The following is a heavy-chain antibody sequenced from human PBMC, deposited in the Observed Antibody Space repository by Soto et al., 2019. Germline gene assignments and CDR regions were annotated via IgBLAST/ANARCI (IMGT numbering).Heavy chain of an antibody. CDR3: ARGGIAAGGYYYCYGMDV. V-gene: IGHV4-34*01. D-gene: IGHD6-13*01. CDR1: GGSFSGYY. J-gene: IGHJ6*02. CDR2: INHSGST. Sequence: SETLSLTCAVYGGSFSGYYWSWIRQPPGKGLEWIGEINHSGSTNYNPSLKSRVTISVDTSKNQFSLKLSSVTAADTAVYYCARGGIAAGGYYYCYGMDVWGQGTKVTV.